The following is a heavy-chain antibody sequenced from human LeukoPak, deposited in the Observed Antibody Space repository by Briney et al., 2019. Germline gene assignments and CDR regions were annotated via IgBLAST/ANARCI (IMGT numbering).Heavy chain of an antibody. V-gene: IGHV3-7*03. Sequence: RGSLRLSCAASGFTLSSYWMNWARQAPGKGLEWVASINHNGNVNYYVDSVKGRFTISRDNAKNSLYLQMSNLRAEDTAVYFCARGGGLDVWGQGATVTVSS. CDR2: INHNGNVN. D-gene: IGHD3-16*01. CDR1: GFTLSSYW. J-gene: IGHJ6*02. CDR3: ARGGGLDV.